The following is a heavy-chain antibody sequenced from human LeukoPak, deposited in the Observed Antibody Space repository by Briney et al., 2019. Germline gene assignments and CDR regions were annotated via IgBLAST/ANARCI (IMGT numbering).Heavy chain of an antibody. CDR3: ARTSGSSWPNNAFDI. J-gene: IGHJ3*02. V-gene: IGHV3-21*01. CDR1: GFTFSSYS. Sequence: PGGSLRLSCAASGFTFSSYSMNWVRQAPGKGLEWVSSISSSSYIYYADSVKGRFTISRDNAKNSLYLQMNSLRAEDTAVYYCARTSGSSWPNNAFDIWGQGTMVTVSS. CDR2: ISSSSYI. D-gene: IGHD1-26*01.